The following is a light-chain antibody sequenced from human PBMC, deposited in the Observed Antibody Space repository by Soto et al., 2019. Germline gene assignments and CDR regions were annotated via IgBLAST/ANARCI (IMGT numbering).Light chain of an antibody. J-gene: IGKJ1*01. CDR2: AVS. CDR1: QTVSSND. Sequence: PGERATLSCRASQTVSSNDLAWYQQKPGQAPRLLMYAVSSRATGTPDRFSGSGSGTEFTLTISRLEPEDFAVYYCQEYGSSRTFGQGTKVDIK. CDR3: QEYGSSRT. V-gene: IGKV3-20*01.